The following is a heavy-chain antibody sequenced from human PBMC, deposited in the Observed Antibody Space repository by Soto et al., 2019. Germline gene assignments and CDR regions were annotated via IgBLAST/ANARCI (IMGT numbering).Heavy chain of an antibody. CDR2: IYWDDDK. CDR3: IQSRCGGDCLQSYASYYYYGMDV. Sequence: QITLKESGPTLVKPTQTLTLTCTFSAFSLSTGGVGVDWIRQPPGKALEWLALIYWDDDKRYSPSLRSRLTTTKDTSKNQVVLTMTNMDPVDTATYYCIQSRCGGDCLQSYASYYYYGMDVWGQGTTVTVSS. J-gene: IGHJ6*02. V-gene: IGHV2-5*02. CDR1: AFSLSTGGVG. D-gene: IGHD2-21*02.